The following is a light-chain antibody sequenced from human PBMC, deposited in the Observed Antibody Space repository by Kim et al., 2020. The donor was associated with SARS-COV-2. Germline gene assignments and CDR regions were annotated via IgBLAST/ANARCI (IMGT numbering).Light chain of an antibody. V-gene: IGKV1-5*03. Sequence: DIQMTQSPSTLSASVGDRVTITCRASQYITRRLAWYQQKPGKAPKVLISKASTLESGVPSTFSGSGSGTDFTLTISSLQPDDVATYYCQQYDTDPWTFGQGTKVDIK. CDR3: QQYDTDPWT. CDR1: QYITRR. CDR2: KAS. J-gene: IGKJ1*01.